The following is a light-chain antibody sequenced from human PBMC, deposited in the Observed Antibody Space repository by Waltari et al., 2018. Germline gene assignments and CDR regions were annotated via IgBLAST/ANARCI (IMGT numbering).Light chain of an antibody. V-gene: IGKV3-15*01. Sequence: EIVMTQSPATLSVSPGERATLPCRASQSISSNLFGYHHKPGQAPRVLIYGASTRATGSTARSSGSGAGTEFTLTITSLQSEEFAVDYCLQYKSWPPLYTFGQGTKLEI. CDR1: QSISSN. CDR3: LQYKSWPPLYT. J-gene: IGKJ2*01. CDR2: GAS.